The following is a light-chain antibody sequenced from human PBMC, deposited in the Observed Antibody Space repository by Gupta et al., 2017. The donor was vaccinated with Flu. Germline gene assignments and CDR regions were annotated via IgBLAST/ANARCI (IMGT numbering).Light chain of an antibody. CDR2: DNN. J-gene: IGLJ2*01. CDR3: ATWDSSLSAGV. CDR1: SSNIGNNY. V-gene: IGLV1-51*02. Sequence: QSVLTQPPSVSAAPGQKVTIPCAGSSSNIGNNYVSWYQHLPGPAPKLLIYDNNKRPSGIPDRFSGSKSGTSATLAITGLQTGEEADYDCATWDSSLSAGVFGGGTKLTVL.